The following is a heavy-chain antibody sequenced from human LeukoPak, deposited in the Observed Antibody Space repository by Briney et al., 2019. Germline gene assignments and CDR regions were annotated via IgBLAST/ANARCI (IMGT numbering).Heavy chain of an antibody. CDR1: GFTFSSYG. CDR2: ISYGGSNK. J-gene: IGHJ4*02. CDR3: AKDRNDSPFY. D-gene: IGHD3-22*01. V-gene: IGHV3-30*18. Sequence: PGRSLRLSCAASGFTFSSYGMHWVCQAPGKGLEWVAVISYGGSNKYYADSVKGRFTISRDNSKNTLYLQMNSLRAEDTAVYYCAKDRNDSPFYWGQGTLVTVSS.